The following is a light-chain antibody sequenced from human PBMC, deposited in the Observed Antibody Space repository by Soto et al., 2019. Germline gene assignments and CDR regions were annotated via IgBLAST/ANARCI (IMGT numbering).Light chain of an antibody. V-gene: IGKV3-11*01. Sequence: EIVLTQSPATLSLSPGERATLSCRASQSVSSYLAWYQQKPGQAPRLLIYDASNRATGVPARFSGSGSGTDFNLPISRIETEDFAVYYCQKWRTFGPGTKVDI. CDR2: DAS. CDR3: QKWRT. J-gene: IGKJ3*01. CDR1: QSVSSY.